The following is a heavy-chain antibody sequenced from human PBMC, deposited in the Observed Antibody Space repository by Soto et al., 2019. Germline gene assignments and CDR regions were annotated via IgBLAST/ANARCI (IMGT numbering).Heavy chain of an antibody. Sequence: SETLSLTCTVSGGSISSYYWSWIRQPPGKGLEWIGYIYYSGSTNYNPSLKSRVTISVDTSKNQFSLKLSSVTAADTAVYYCARDNSVRASGWYYYYGMDVWGQGTTVTVSS. V-gene: IGHV4-59*01. J-gene: IGHJ6*02. CDR1: GGSISSYY. CDR2: IYYSGST. D-gene: IGHD3-10*01. CDR3: ARDNSVRASGWYYYYGMDV.